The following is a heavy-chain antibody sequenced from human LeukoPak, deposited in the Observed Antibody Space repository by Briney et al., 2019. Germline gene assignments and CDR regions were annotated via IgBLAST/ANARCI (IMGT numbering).Heavy chain of an antibody. CDR2: ISGSGAST. CDR1: GFTLSTNA. D-gene: IGHD2/OR15-2a*01. Sequence: GGSLRLSCLTSGFTLSTNAMSWVRQAPGKGLEWISGISGSGASTYYADSAKGRFTISRDNAKNTLYLQMNGLRAEDTAVYYCVSFYETYWGRGTLVTVSS. J-gene: IGHJ4*02. CDR3: VSFYETY. V-gene: IGHV3-23*01.